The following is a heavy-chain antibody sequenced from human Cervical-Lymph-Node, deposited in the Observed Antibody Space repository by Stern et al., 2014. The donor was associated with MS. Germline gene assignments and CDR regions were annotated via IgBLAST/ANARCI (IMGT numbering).Heavy chain of an antibody. V-gene: IGHV3-48*02. CDR3: ARGGSDVVWGGLRTTDF. CDR1: GFTFSDYS. Sequence: VQLVEPGGGLVQPGGSLRLSCAASGFTFSDYSMNWVRQALGKGLAWILYLSSSRSSIYYADSVKGRFTISRDNAKNSLYLQMNSLRDEDTAVYYCARGGSDVVWGGLRTTDFWGQGALVTVST. J-gene: IGHJ4*02. D-gene: IGHD1-1*01. CDR2: LSSSRSSI.